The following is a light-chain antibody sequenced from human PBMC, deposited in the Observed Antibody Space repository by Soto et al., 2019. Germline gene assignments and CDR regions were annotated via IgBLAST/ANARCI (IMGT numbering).Light chain of an antibody. V-gene: IGKV3-15*01. CDR2: GAS. CDR3: QQYNNWPPAWT. J-gene: IGKJ1*01. CDR1: QSVSSN. Sequence: EIVMTQSPATLSVSLGERATLSCRASQSVSSNLAWYQQKPGQAPRLLIYGASTRATGIPARFSGSGSGTEFTLTISSLQSEDFAVYYCQQYNNWPPAWTFGQGTKVEI.